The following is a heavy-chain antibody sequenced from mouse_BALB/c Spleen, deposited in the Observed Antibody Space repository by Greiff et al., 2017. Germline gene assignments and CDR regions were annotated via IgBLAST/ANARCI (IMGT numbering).Heavy chain of an antibody. V-gene: IGHV1S29*02. Sequence: VQLKQSGPELVKPGASVKISCKASGYTFTDYNMHWVKQSHGKSLEWIGYIYPYNGGTGYNQKFKSKATLTVDNSSSTAYMELRSLTSEDSAVYYCARDNYKGFAYWGQGTLVTVSA. CDR3: ARDNYKGFAY. CDR1: GYTFTDYN. D-gene: IGHD1-3*01. J-gene: IGHJ3*01. CDR2: IYPYNGGT.